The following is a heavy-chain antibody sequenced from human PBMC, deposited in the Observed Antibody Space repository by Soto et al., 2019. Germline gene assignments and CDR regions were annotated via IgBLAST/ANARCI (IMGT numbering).Heavy chain of an antibody. CDR2: ISWDGGST. V-gene: IGHV3-43*01. CDR1: GFTFDDYT. Sequence: GGSLRLSCAASGFTFDDYTMHWVRQAPGKGLEWVSLISWDGGSTYYADSVKGRFTISRDNSKNSLYLQMNSLRTEDTALYYCAKGKSIFGVVRDYGMDVWGQGTTVTVSS. J-gene: IGHJ6*02. CDR3: AKGKSIFGVVRDYGMDV. D-gene: IGHD3-3*01.